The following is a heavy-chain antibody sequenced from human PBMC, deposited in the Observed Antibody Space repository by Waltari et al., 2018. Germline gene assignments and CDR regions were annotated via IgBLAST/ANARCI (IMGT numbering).Heavy chain of an antibody. V-gene: IGHV3-21*06. Sequence: VRLVESGGGRVAPGYSLRLSCVGSGFLFDEYSMNWVRQAPGKGLELVSSFNNGGDYKGYADSVEGRFTISRDNDKNTLYLQMNDLRVDDTAIYYCARGKAFDPWGQGTRVNVSS. CDR3: ARGKAFDP. CDR1: GFLFDEYS. CDR2: FNNGGDYK. J-gene: IGHJ5*02.